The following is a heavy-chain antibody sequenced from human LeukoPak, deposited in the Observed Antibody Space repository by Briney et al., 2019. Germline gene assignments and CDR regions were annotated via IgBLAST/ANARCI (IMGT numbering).Heavy chain of an antibody. CDR1: GFTFSSHW. CDR3: ARGVVPAAFDY. Sequence: GGSLRLSCVDSGFTFSSHWMSWVRQAPGKGLEWVANINQGEGEKYYVDSVKGRFTISRDNAKKSLFLQMNSLRAEDTAVYYCARGVVPAAFDYWGQGTLVTVSS. CDR2: INQGEGEK. D-gene: IGHD2-2*01. V-gene: IGHV3-7*03. J-gene: IGHJ4*02.